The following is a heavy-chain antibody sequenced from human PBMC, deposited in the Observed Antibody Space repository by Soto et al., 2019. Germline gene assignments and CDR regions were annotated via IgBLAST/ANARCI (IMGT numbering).Heavy chain of an antibody. J-gene: IGHJ4*02. D-gene: IGHD6-13*01. CDR3: ARLRWATIAEAGSLDY. CDR1: GGSISSEC. CDR2: IYYNGRT. V-gene: IGHV4-59*08. Sequence: SETLSLTCTVSGGSISSECWSWIRQPPGKGLEWIGYIYYNGRTNYKPSLKSRVTISVDTSRNQFSLKLNSVTAADTAVYYCARLRWATIAEAGSLDYWGQGILVTVSS.